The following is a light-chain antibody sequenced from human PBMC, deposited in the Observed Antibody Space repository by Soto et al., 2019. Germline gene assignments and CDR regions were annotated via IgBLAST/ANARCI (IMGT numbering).Light chain of an antibody. CDR3: QQYNNWPMYT. Sequence: EIVMTQSPATLSVSPGERATLSCRASQSVSNNLAWYQQKPGQAPRLLIYGASTRPSGVPARFSGSGSGTEFTLTISSLQSEDFAVYYCQQYNNWPMYTFGQGTKLEIK. CDR2: GAS. V-gene: IGKV3-15*01. J-gene: IGKJ2*01. CDR1: QSVSNN.